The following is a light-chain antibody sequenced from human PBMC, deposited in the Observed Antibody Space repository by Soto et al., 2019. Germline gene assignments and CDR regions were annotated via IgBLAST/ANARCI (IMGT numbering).Light chain of an antibody. J-gene: IGKJ5*01. CDR2: DAS. Sequence: SQITQSPSSLSATEGDPVTIPCQARQDISHYLNWYPQEPGKALKLLIYDASNLHPGVPSRFRGSGSGTEFSFNITSLQHEDVATYYCKQYDDLTITSGQGTRLEI. V-gene: IGKV1-33*01. CDR3: KQYDDLTIT. CDR1: QDISHY.